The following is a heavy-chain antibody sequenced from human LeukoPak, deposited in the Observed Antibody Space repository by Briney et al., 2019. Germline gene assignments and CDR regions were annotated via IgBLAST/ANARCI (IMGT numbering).Heavy chain of an antibody. CDR3: ARADCSTTSCYGFYY. V-gene: IGHV3-11*04. CDR1: GFTFSDYY. J-gene: IGHJ4*02. Sequence: PGGSLRLSCAASGFTFSDYYMSWIRQAPGKGLEWVSYISSSGRTKYYADSVKGRFTISRDNAKNSLFLQMSGLRAEDTAVYYCARADCSTTSCYGFYYWGQGTLVTVSS. CDR2: ISSSGRTK. D-gene: IGHD2-2*01.